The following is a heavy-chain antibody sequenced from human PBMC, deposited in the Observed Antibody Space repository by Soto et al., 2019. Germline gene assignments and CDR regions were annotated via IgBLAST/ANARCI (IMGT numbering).Heavy chain of an antibody. Sequence: SETLSLTCNVSGGPINSAGYYWSWIRQHRGKGLEWIGYIYYSGRTYYNPSLKSRVTISIETSKTQFSLKLSSVTAADTAVYYCARAQTLFLIINVLDYCGQGTLVTVSS. CDR1: GGPINSAGYY. CDR2: IYYSGRT. V-gene: IGHV4-31*03. J-gene: IGHJ4*02. D-gene: IGHD3-10*01. CDR3: ARAQTLFLIINVLDY.